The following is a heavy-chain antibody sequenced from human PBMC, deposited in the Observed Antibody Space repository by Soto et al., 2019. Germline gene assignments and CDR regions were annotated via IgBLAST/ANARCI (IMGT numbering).Heavy chain of an antibody. V-gene: IGHV4-34*01. D-gene: IGHD2-2*02. CDR1: GGSFSGYY. Sequence: PSETLSLTCAVYGGSFSGYYWSWIRQPPGKGLEWIGEINHSGSTNYDPSLKSRVTISVDTSKNQFSLKLSSVTAADTAVYYCARRPLRGAINALDIWGQGTMVTVSS. CDR2: INHSGST. J-gene: IGHJ3*02. CDR3: ARRPLRGAINALDI.